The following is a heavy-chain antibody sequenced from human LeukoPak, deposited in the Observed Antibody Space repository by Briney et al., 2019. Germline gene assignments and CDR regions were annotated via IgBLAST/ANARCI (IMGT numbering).Heavy chain of an antibody. V-gene: IGHV3-23*01. J-gene: IGHJ3*02. Sequence: GGSLRLSCAASGFTFSIYAMSWVRQAPGKGLEWVSAVSGSGGGTYYADSVKGRFTISRDNSKNTLFLQMNSLRAEDTAVYHCAKEDYGSGFFDIWGQGTMVTVSS. CDR3: AKEDYGSGFFDI. CDR1: GFTFSIYA. CDR2: VSGSGGGT. D-gene: IGHD3-10*01.